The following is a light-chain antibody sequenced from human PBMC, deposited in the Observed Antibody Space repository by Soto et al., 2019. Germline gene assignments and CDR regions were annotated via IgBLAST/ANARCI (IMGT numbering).Light chain of an antibody. V-gene: IGKV1-9*01. CDR1: QDVSSF. CDR2: AAS. Sequence: IQLTQSPSSLSASVGDRVTITFRASQDVSSFLAWYQQKPGKAPKLLIYAASLLQSGVPSRFSGRGFGTDFSLTISSLQPEDFATYYCQQLNSYPLTFGGGTKVDI. J-gene: IGKJ4*01. CDR3: QQLNSYPLT.